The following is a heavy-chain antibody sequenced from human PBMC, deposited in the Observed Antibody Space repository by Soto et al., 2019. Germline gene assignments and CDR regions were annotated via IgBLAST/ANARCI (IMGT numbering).Heavy chain of an antibody. D-gene: IGHD1-1*01. V-gene: IGHV1-18*01. CDR1: GYIFTTYG. Sequence: QVHLVQSGAEVKKPGASVKVSCKGSGYIFTTYGITWVRQAPGQGLEWMGWISAHNGNTNYAQKLQGRVTVTRDTSESTAYMELRNLRSDDTAVYYCARGRYGDYWGQGALVTVPS. CDR2: ISAHNGNT. CDR3: ARGRYGDY. J-gene: IGHJ4*02.